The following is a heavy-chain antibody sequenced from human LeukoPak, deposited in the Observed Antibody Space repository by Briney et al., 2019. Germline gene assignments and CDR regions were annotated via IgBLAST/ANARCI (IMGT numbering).Heavy chain of an antibody. D-gene: IGHD3-22*01. CDR3: ARALRGVVVITLNY. V-gene: IGHV1-2*02. CDR1: GDTFTGYY. Sequence: GASVKVSCKASGDTFTGYYMHWVRQAPGQGLEWMGWINPNSGGTNYAQKFQGRVTMTRDTSISTAYMELSRLRSDDTAVYYCARALRGVVVITLNYWGQGTLVTVSS. CDR2: INPNSGGT. J-gene: IGHJ4*02.